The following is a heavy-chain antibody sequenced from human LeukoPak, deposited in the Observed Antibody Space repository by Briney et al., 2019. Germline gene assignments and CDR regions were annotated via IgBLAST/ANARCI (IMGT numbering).Heavy chain of an antibody. J-gene: IGHJ4*02. V-gene: IGHV3-53*04. CDR2: IYSGGST. CDR3: ARDDASYGSYPFDY. CDR1: GFTVSSNY. D-gene: IGHD1-26*01. Sequence: GGSLRLSCAASGFTVSSNYMSWDRQAPGKGLEWVSVIYSGGSTYYADSVKGRFTISRHNSKNTLYLQMNSLRAEDTAVYYCARDDASYGSYPFDYWGQGTLVTVSS.